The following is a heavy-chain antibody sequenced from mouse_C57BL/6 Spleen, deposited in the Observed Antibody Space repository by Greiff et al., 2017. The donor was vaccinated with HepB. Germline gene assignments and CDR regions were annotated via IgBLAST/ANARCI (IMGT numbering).Heavy chain of an antibody. J-gene: IGHJ4*01. Sequence: VQLQQSGAELVKPGASVKISCKASGYAFSSYWMNWVKQRPGKGLEWIGQIYPGDGDTNYNGKFKGKATLTADKSSSTAYMQLSSLTSEDSAVYFCARYDYGSSPYWAMDYWGQGTSVTVSS. CDR3: ARYDYGSSPYWAMDY. V-gene: IGHV1-80*01. D-gene: IGHD1-1*01. CDR1: GYAFSSYW. CDR2: IYPGDGDT.